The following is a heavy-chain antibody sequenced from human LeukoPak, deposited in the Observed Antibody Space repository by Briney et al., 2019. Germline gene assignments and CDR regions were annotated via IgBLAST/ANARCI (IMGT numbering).Heavy chain of an antibody. CDR3: AKGKINHEGAFDI. V-gene: IGHV3-23*01. CDR2: ISGSGGKT. CDR1: GFTFSSYA. J-gene: IGHJ3*02. Sequence: GGSLRLSCAASGFTFSSYAMSWVRQAPGKGLEWVSAISGSGGKTHSADSVKGRFTISRDNSKKMLYLQMNSLRGDDTAVYFCAKGKINHEGAFDIWGQGTLVTVSS.